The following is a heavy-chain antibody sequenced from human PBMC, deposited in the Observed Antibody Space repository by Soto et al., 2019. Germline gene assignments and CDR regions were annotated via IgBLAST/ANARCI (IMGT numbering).Heavy chain of an antibody. Sequence: QVQLVQSGAEVKKPGSSVQVSCKASGGGNLRDYRTTWVRQAPGQGLEWMGGIIPKLGSANYAQNFQGRVTITAEESTSTVYMELRSLRSEYTDVYYCARGGGGYTVGAVYWGQGTPVTGSS. V-gene: IGHV1-69*01. CDR3: ARGGGGYTVGAVY. CDR1: GGGNLRDYR. D-gene: IGHD5-12*01. J-gene: IGHJ4*02. CDR2: IIPKLGSA.